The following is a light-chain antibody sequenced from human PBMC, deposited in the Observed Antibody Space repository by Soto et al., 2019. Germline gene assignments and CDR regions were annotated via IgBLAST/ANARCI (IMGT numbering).Light chain of an antibody. J-gene: IGLJ1*01. CDR1: TSNIGENT. CDR2: VND. CDR3: AAWDGSLSGHV. V-gene: IGLV1-44*01. Sequence: SVLTQPPSASRTLGQGVTISCSGSTSNIGENTVGWFQQLPGTAPKVLIYVNDKRPSGVPDRFSGSKSGTSAYLAISGLQSEDEADYYCAAWDGSLSGHVFGAGTKVTVL.